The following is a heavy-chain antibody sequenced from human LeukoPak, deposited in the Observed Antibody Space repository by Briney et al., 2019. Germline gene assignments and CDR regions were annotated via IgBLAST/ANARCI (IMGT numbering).Heavy chain of an antibody. CDR3: ARVPAAIGAFDI. CDR1: GFTFSSYS. Sequence: GGSLRLSCAASGFTFSSYSMNWVRQAPGKGLEWVSSISSSSSYIYYADSVKGRFTISRDNAKNSLYLQMNSLRAEDTAVYYCARVPAAIGAFDIWGQGTMVTVSS. J-gene: IGHJ3*02. CDR2: ISSSSSYI. D-gene: IGHD2-2*02. V-gene: IGHV3-21*01.